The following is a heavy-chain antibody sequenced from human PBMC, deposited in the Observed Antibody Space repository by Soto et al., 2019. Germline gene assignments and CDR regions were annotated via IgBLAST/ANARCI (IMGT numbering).Heavy chain of an antibody. D-gene: IGHD3-16*01. CDR2: IFPDDSDT. CDR1: GYIIKNYW. V-gene: IGHV5-51*01. J-gene: IGHJ4*02. Sequence: GESLKISCKASGYIIKNYWIGWVRQMPGQGLEWMGIIFPDDSDTRYSPSFQGHVTISVDKSISTAYVQWSSQKASDSAIYYCFRGGVTSRTFDYWGQGTLVTVSS. CDR3: FRGGVTSRTFDY.